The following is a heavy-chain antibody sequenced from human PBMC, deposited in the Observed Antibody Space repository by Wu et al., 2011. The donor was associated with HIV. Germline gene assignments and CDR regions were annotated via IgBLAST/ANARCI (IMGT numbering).Heavy chain of an antibody. CDR3: AREGSSVEMVYYFDY. D-gene: IGHD5-24*01. CDR1: GGTFSIYA. J-gene: IGHJ4*02. CDR2: VIPIFGTA. V-gene: IGHV1-69*15. Sequence: QVQLVQSGAEVKKPGSSVKVSCKASGGTFSIYAISWVRQAPGQGLEWMGRVIPIFGTANYAQKFQGRVTITADASTSTAYMELSSLRSEDTAVYYCAREGSSVEMVYYFDYVGPGNPGHRLL.